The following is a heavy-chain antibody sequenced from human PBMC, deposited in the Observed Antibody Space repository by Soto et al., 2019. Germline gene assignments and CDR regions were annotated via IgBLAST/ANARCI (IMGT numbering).Heavy chain of an antibody. J-gene: IGHJ4*02. Sequence: QITLKESGPTLVKPTQTLTLTCTFSVFALTTSGGSVGWIRQPPGKALEWLALIYWDDDKRYSPSLKSRLTITKDTSKTQLVLTMTNMDPVDTATYYCAHRKPWGWGDYFDFWGQGTLVTVSS. CDR3: AHRKPWGWGDYFDF. CDR2: IYWDDDK. CDR1: VFALTTSGGS. D-gene: IGHD3-16*01. V-gene: IGHV2-5*02.